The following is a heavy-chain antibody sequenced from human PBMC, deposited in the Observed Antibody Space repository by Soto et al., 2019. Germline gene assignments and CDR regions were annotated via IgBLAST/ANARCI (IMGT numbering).Heavy chain of an antibody. CDR3: IGLDYYYGMDV. Sequence: TSETLSLTCTVSGGSISSSSYYWGWIRQPPGKGLEWIGSIYYSGSTYYNPSLKSRVTISVDTSKNQFSLKLSSVTAADTAVYYCIGLDYYYGMDVWGQGTTVTVSS. CDR1: GGSISSSSYY. J-gene: IGHJ6*02. CDR2: IYYSGST. V-gene: IGHV4-39*01.